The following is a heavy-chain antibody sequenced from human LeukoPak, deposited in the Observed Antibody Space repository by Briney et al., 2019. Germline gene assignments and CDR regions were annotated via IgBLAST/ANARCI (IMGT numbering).Heavy chain of an antibody. Sequence: GRSLRLSCAASGFTFSSYGMHWVRQAPGKGLEWVAVISYDGSNKYYADSVKGRFTISRDNSKNTLYLQMNSLRAEDTAVYYCAKEGQQLVLYTFDYWGQGTLVTVSS. CDR3: AKEGQQLVLYTFDY. V-gene: IGHV3-30*18. D-gene: IGHD6-13*01. CDR1: GFTFSSYG. CDR2: ISYDGSNK. J-gene: IGHJ4*02.